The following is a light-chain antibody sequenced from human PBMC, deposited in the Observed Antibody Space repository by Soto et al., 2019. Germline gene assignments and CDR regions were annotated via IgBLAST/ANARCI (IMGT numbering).Light chain of an antibody. Sequence: DIVMTQSPDSLAVSLGERATINCKYSQSGLYSSINKNYLAWYQQKPGQPHKLLIYGASTRESGVPDRFSGSGSGTDFTLTISSLQAEDVAVYYCQQYYSTPFTFGQGTKLEIK. V-gene: IGKV4-1*01. CDR1: QSGLYSSINKNY. CDR2: GAS. CDR3: QQYYSTPFT. J-gene: IGKJ2*01.